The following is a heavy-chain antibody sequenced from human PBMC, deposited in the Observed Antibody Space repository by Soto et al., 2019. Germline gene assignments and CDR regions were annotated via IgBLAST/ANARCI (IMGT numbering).Heavy chain of an antibody. J-gene: IGHJ4*02. CDR1: GFTFSSYG. Sequence: PGGSLRLSCAASGFTFSSYGMHWVRQAPGKGLEWVAVIWYDGSNKYYADSVKGRFTISRDNSKNTLYLQMNSLRAEDTAVYYCARDRYSVVVVAATQLGYYFDYWGQGTLVTVSS. V-gene: IGHV3-33*01. CDR2: IWYDGSNK. D-gene: IGHD2-15*01. CDR3: ARDRYSVVVVAATQLGYYFDY.